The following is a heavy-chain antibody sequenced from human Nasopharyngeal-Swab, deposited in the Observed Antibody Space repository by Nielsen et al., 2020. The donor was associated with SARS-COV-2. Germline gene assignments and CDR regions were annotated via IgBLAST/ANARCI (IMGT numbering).Heavy chain of an antibody. D-gene: IGHD6-6*01. V-gene: IGHV3-21*01. J-gene: IGHJ3*02. CDR1: GFTFSSYS. CDR2: ISSSSSYI. CDR3: ARDEGVYSSSSRGAFDI. Sequence: GGSLRLSCAASGFTFSSYSMNWVRQAPGKGLEWVSSISSSSSYIYYADSVKGRFTISRDNAKNSLYLQMNSLRAEDTAVYYCARDEGVYSSSSRGAFDIWGQGTMVTVSS.